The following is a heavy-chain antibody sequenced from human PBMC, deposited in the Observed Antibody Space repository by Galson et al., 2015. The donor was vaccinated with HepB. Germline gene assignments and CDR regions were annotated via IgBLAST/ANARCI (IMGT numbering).Heavy chain of an antibody. CDR1: GHTLSELS. J-gene: IGHJ3*02. CDR3: AAGLMVRRVEDFDI. D-gene: IGHD3-10*01. Sequence: SVKVSCKVSGHTLSELSMHWVRQAPGKGLEWMGGFDPEEHETIYAQKFQGRVNMTEDTSTDTAYMELSTLRSEDTAVYYCAAGLMVRRVEDFDIWGQGTMVTVSS. V-gene: IGHV1-24*01. CDR2: FDPEEHET.